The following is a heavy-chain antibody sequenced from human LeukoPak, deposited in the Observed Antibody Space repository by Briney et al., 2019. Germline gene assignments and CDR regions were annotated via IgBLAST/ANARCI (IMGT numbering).Heavy chain of an antibody. Sequence: SETLTLTCAVYGGSFSGYCWSWIRQPPGKGLEWIGEINYSGSTNYNPSLKSRVTISVDTSKNQFSLKLSSVTAADTAVYYCARGSVIVVVTANMGAYYFDYWGQGTLVTVSS. J-gene: IGHJ4*02. V-gene: IGHV4-34*01. D-gene: IGHD2-21*02. CDR1: GGSFSGYC. CDR2: INYSGST. CDR3: ARGSVIVVVTANMGAYYFDY.